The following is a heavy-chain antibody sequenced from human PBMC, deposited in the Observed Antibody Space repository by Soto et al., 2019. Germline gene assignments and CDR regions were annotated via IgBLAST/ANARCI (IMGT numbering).Heavy chain of an antibody. D-gene: IGHD3-10*01. V-gene: IGHV3-23*01. CDR2: ISGSGGST. J-gene: IGHJ5*02. CDR1: GFTFSSYA. Sequence: SGGALRLSCAASGFTFSSYAMSWVRQARGKGLEWVSAISGSGGSTYYADSVKGRFTISRDNSKNTLYLQMNSLRAEDTAVYYCAKALSDLSYFDWFDPWGQGTLVTVSS. CDR3: AKALSDLSYFDWFDP.